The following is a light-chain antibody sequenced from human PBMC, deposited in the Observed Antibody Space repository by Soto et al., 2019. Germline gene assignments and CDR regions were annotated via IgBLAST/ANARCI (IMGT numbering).Light chain of an antibody. CDR1: QSISSY. Sequence: DIQMNQYPTSLSGSVVDRVTITWLASQSISSYLNWYQQKPGKAPKPLIYAASSLQSGVPSRFSGSGSGTDFTLTISSLQPEDFATYYCQQSSSTTLTSGGGAKVDI. J-gene: IGKJ4*01. CDR3: QQSSSTTLT. V-gene: IGKV1-39*01. CDR2: AAS.